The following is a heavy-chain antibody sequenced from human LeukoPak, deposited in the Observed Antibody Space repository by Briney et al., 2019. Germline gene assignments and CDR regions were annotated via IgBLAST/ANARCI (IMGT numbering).Heavy chain of an antibody. CDR3: ARGGLNFDAFDI. Sequence: PGGSLRLSCAASGFTFSSYSMNWVRQAPGKGLEWVSSIGSRSAYTYYADSVKGRFTISRDNTKNSLYLQMNSLRAGDTAVYYCARGGLNFDAFDIWGQGTMVTVSS. V-gene: IGHV3-21*01. D-gene: IGHD1-7*01. CDR1: GFTFSSYS. CDR2: IGSRSAYT. J-gene: IGHJ3*02.